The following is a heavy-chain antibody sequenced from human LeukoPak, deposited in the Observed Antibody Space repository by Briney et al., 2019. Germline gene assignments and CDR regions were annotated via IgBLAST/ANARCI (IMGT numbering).Heavy chain of an antibody. J-gene: IGHJ5*02. D-gene: IGHD3-10*01. Sequence: SETLSLTCAVYGGSFSGYYWSWLRQPPGKGLEWIGEINHSGSTNYNPSLKSRVTISVDTSKNQFSLKLSSVTAADTAVYYCAGNRLLWFGELLNWFDPWGQGTLVTVSS. CDR3: AGNRLLWFGELLNWFDP. CDR2: INHSGST. CDR1: GGSFSGYY. V-gene: IGHV4-34*01.